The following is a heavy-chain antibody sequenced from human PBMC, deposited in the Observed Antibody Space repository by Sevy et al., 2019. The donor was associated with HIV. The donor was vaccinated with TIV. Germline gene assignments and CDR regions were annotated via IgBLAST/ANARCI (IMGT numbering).Heavy chain of an antibody. V-gene: IGHV1-18*01. CDR1: GYTFTNYG. D-gene: IGHD3-22*01. CDR2: ISTHNGDT. J-gene: IGHJ5*02. Sequence: ASVKVSCKASGYTFTNYGISWVRQAPGQGLEWMGWISTHNGDTNYAQKLQGRVTMTTDTSTSTAYMELRSLRSDDTAVFYCARRIYYDGSAYYWWFDPWGQGTLVTVSS. CDR3: ARRIYYDGSAYYWWFDP.